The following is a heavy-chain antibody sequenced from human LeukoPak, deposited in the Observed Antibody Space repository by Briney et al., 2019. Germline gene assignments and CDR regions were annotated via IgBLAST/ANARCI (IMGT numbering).Heavy chain of an antibody. J-gene: IGHJ5*02. CDR3: ARESYQLGNWFDP. D-gene: IGHD2-2*01. Sequence: SETLSLTCAVSGVSISSGGYSWSWIRQPPGKGLEWIGYIYHSGSTYYNPSLKSRVTISVDRSKNQFSLKLSSVTAADTAVYYCARESYQLGNWFDPWGQGTLVTVSS. CDR2: IYHSGST. V-gene: IGHV4-30-2*01. CDR1: GVSISSGGYS.